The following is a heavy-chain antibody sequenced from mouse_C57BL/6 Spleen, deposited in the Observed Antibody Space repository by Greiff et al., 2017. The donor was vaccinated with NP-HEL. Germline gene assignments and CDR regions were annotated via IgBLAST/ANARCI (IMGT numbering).Heavy chain of an antibody. Sequence: EVQLQQSGAELVRPGASVKLSCTASGFNIKDDYMHWVKQRPEQGLEWIGWIDPENGATEYASKFQGKATITADTSSNTAYLQLSSLTSEDTAVYYCTSYGNPYYAMDYWGQGTSVTVSS. CDR3: TSYGNPYYAMDY. V-gene: IGHV14-4*01. CDR2: IDPENGAT. CDR1: GFNIKDDY. J-gene: IGHJ4*01. D-gene: IGHD2-1*01.